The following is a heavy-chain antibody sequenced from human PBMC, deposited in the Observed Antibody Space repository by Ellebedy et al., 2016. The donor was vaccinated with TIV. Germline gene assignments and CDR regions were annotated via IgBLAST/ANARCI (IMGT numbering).Heavy chain of an antibody. J-gene: IGHJ5*02. CDR1: GFTFSNYG. V-gene: IGHV3-33*01. CDR2: IWYDGSNK. CDR3: AREQLGGTAGWFDL. D-gene: IGHD1-1*01. Sequence: SLKISCAASGFTFSNYGMHWVRQAPGKGLAWVAVIWYDGSNKYYADSVKGRFTISRDNSKNTLYLQMNSLRVEDKAVYYCAREQLGGTAGWFDLWGQGTLVTVSS.